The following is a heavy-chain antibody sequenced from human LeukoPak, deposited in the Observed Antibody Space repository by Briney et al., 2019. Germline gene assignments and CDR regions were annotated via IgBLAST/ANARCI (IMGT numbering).Heavy chain of an antibody. CDR2: IKQDGSET. CDR3: VRDRSDYGDYFDY. V-gene: IGHV3-7*01. J-gene: IGHJ4*02. Sequence: GGSLRLSSAASGFTSSTYWMSWVRQAPGKGLEWVASIKQDGSETYYVDSVKGRFTLSRDNAKNSLYLQMNSLRDEDTAVYYCVRDRSDYGDYFDYWGQGTLVTVSS. CDR1: GFTSSTYW. D-gene: IGHD4-17*01.